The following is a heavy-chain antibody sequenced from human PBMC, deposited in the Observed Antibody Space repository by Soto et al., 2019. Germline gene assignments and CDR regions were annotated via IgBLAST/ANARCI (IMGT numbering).Heavy chain of an antibody. CDR1: GFTFRSYV. CDR3: ARWGTTGGLDV. D-gene: IGHD3-16*01. V-gene: IGHV3-33*05. Sequence: QVQLVESGGGVVQPGTSLRLSCVGSGFTFRSYVIHWVRQAPGKGLEWVALTSYDGSNNFYGDSVKGRFTISRENSRNTVELQMDSLRLEDTAMYYCARWGTTGGLDVWGQGTVVAVSS. J-gene: IGHJ4*02. CDR2: TSYDGSNN.